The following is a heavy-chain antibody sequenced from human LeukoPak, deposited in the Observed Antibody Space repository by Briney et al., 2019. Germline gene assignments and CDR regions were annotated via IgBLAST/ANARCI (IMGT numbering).Heavy chain of an antibody. CDR2: IRYDGSNK. V-gene: IGHV3-30*02. Sequence: PGGSLRLSCAASGFTFSSYGMHWVRQAPGKGLEWVAFIRYDGSNKYYADSVKGRFTISRDNSKNTLYLQMSSLRAEDTAVYYCAKATRGITIFGVVTDGYYFDYWGQGTLVTVSS. CDR3: AKATRGITIFGVVTDGYYFDY. D-gene: IGHD3-3*01. CDR1: GFTFSSYG. J-gene: IGHJ4*02.